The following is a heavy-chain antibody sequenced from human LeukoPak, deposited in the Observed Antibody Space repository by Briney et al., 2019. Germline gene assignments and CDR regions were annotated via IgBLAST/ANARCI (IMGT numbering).Heavy chain of an antibody. CDR3: ARGSAYYDILTGYYIKAFDI. J-gene: IGHJ3*02. CDR2: TSHSGSS. D-gene: IGHD3-9*01. V-gene: IGHV4-34*01. Sequence: SETLSLTCAVYGGSFSGYYWSWIRQSPGKGLEWIGETSHSGSSNYNPSLKSRVTISVDMSKNQFSLKLSSVTAADTAVYYCARGSAYYDILTGYYIKAFDIWGQGTIVTVSS. CDR1: GGSFSGYY.